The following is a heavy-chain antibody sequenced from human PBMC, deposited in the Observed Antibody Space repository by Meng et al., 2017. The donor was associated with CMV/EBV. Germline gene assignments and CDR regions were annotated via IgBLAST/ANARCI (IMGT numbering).Heavy chain of an antibody. CDR3: ARGGGGEWELLHYFDY. Sequence: CGAGLLMPSDTLCPACAGPCGLLSGYYWTWIPPPPGKGLEWIGETKNSGSTKHNPSPKSRVTISVDPSKNQFSLKLSSWTGADTAVYYCARGGGGEWELLHYFDYWGQGTLVTVSS. J-gene: IGHJ4*02. D-gene: IGHD1-26*01. CDR1: CGLLSGYY. CDR2: TKNSGST. V-gene: IGHV4-34*01.